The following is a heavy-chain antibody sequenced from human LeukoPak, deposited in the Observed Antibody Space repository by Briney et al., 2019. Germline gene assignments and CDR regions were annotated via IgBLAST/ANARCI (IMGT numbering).Heavy chain of an antibody. D-gene: IGHD3-22*01. CDR2: ISSSGSYI. J-gene: IGHJ6*03. Sequence: GGSLRLSCAASRFTFSSYSMNWVRQAPGKGLEWVSSISSSGSYIYYADSVKGRFTISRDNAKNSLYLQMNSLKTEDTAVYYCTRGDYYDSSGYYDYYYYYMDVWGKGTTVTVSS. CDR3: TRGDYYDSSGYYDYYYYYMDV. V-gene: IGHV3-21*04. CDR1: RFTFSSYS.